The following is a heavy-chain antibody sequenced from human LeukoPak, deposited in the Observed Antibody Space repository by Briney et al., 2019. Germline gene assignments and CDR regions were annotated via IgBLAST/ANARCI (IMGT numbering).Heavy chain of an antibody. Sequence: GGCLRLSCAASGFTFSSYEINWVRPAPGRGLEWVSYISSSGSTIYYADSVKGRFTISRDNAKNSLYLQMNSLRAEDTAVYYCASVHWTGAHYFDYWGQGTLVTVSS. CDR3: ASVHWTGAHYFDY. V-gene: IGHV3-48*03. D-gene: IGHD3/OR15-3a*01. CDR2: ISSSGSTI. J-gene: IGHJ4*02. CDR1: GFTFSSYE.